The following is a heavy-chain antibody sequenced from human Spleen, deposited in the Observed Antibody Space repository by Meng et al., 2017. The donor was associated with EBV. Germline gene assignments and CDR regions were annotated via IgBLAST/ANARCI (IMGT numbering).Heavy chain of an antibody. V-gene: IGHV7-4-1*02. Sequence: QVQLVQSGSELQKHWASVQSSSKASAYTFTSYTINVVRQAPGQGLEWLGCINTNTGNPTYAQGFTGRFVFSLGTSVSTAYLQISSLKAADTAVYYCARDYVGVFGERYFDYWGQGTLVTVSS. CDR2: INTNTGNP. J-gene: IGHJ4*02. D-gene: IGHD3-10*02. CDR3: ARDYVGVFGERYFDY. CDR1: AYTFTSYT.